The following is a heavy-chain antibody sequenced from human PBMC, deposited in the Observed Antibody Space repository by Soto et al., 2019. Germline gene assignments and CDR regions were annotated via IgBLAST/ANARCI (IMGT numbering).Heavy chain of an antibody. CDR3: ARSLVVVVIEDAFDI. V-gene: IGHV1-69*13. D-gene: IGHD3-22*01. CDR2: IIPIFGTA. J-gene: IGHJ3*02. CDR1: GGTFSSYA. Sequence: SVKVSCKASGGTFSSYAISWVRQAPGQGLEWMGGIIPIFGTANYAQKFQGRVTITADESTSTAYMELSSLRSEDTAAYYCARSLVVVVIEDAFDIWGRGTMVTVSS.